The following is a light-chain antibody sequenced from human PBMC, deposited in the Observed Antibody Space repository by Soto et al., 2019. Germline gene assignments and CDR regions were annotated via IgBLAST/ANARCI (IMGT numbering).Light chain of an antibody. J-gene: IGKJ2*01. V-gene: IGKV3-15*01. CDR1: QSVSDN. CDR3: QQSNNWPYT. Sequence: EVVMTQSPATLSVSPGERATLSCRASQSVSDNLAWYQQKPGQAPRLLIYGASTRATGIPARFSGSGSGTEFTLTISNLQSEDFAIYYCQQSNNWPYTFGQGTKLDIK. CDR2: GAS.